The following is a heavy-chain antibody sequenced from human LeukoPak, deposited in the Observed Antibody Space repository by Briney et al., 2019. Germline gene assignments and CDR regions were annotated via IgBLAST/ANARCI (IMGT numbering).Heavy chain of an antibody. V-gene: IGHV3-23*01. J-gene: IGHJ4*02. CDR3: TTRGTTATNYLES. Sequence: GSLRLSCAASGFTFSSYFMSWVRQAPGKGLEWVSTITPGGTTTYYAASVKGRFTLSRDNSKNALHLQMNGLRAEDTAVYYCTTRGTTATNYLESWGQGTLVTVSS. D-gene: IGHD1-1*01. CDR1: GFTFSSYF. CDR2: ITPGGTTT.